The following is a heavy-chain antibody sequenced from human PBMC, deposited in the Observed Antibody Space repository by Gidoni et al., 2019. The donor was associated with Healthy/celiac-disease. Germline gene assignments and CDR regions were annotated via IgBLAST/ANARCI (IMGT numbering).Heavy chain of an antibody. CDR1: GGTLSSYA. D-gene: IGHD1-26*01. J-gene: IGHJ4*02. CDR2: IIPIFGTA. Sequence: QVQLVQSGAEVKKPGSSVKVSCKASGGTLSSYAISWVRQAPGQGLEWMGGIIPIFGTANYAQKFQGRVTITADESTSTADMELSSLRSEDTAVYYCARAVGPVIVGATRRGYYFDYWGQGTLVTVSS. CDR3: ARAVGPVIVGATRRGYYFDY. V-gene: IGHV1-69*01.